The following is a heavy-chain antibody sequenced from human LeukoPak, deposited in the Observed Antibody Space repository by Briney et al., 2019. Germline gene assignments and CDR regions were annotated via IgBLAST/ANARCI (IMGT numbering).Heavy chain of an antibody. J-gene: IGHJ4*02. D-gene: IGHD3-22*01. CDR3: ARDLDYCDSSGPTL. CDR1: GYTFTSYG. V-gene: IGHV1-18*01. Sequence: ASVKVSRKASGYTFTSYGIRWVRQAPGQGLEWMGWISAYNGNTNYAQKLQGRVTMTTDTHTRTAYMELRRQRSDDTPVYYCARDLDYCDSSGPTLWGQGTLVTVSS. CDR2: ISAYNGNT.